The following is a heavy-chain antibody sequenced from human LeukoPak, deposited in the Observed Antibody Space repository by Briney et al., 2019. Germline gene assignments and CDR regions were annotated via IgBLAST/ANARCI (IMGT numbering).Heavy chain of an antibody. CDR1: GFTLRYYQ. CDR3: VRDGNRGYDMDV. CDR2: INVVNGAI. V-gene: IGHV3-48*01. J-gene: IGHJ6*02. D-gene: IGHD3-10*01. Sequence: GGSLRLSCATSGFTLRYYQMNWVRQAPGKGLEWVSYINVVNGAIYYADSVKGRFTISGDIATNSVYLQMNSLRAEDTALYYCVRDGNRGYDMDVWGQGTAVTVS.